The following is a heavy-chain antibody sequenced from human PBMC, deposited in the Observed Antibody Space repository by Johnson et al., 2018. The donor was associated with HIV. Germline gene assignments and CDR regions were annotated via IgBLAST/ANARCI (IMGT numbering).Heavy chain of an antibody. Sequence: EVQLMESGGGLIQPGGSLRLSCAASGFTVSSNYMSWVRQAPGKGLEWVSVIYSGGSTYYADSVKGRFTISRDNSKNTLYLQMNSLRDEDTAVYYCARDGGDTMIRRHFPGAFDIWGQGTMVTVSS. V-gene: IGHV3-53*01. CDR1: GFTVSSNY. CDR3: ARDGGDTMIRRHFPGAFDI. J-gene: IGHJ3*02. CDR2: IYSGGST. D-gene: IGHD3-22*01.